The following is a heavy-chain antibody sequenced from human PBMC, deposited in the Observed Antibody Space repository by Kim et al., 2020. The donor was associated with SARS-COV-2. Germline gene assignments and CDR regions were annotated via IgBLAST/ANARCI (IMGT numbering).Heavy chain of an antibody. D-gene: IGHD5-18*01. Sequence: GGSLRLSCAASGFTFDDYAMHWVRQAPGKGLEWVSGISWNSGSICYADSVKGRFTISRDNAKNSLYLQMNSLRAEDTALYYCAIDKGGGYSHDGDMYYYGIGVWGPGSTVTVS. V-gene: IGHV3-9*01. CDR3: AIDKGGGYSHDGDMYYYGIGV. J-gene: IGHJ6*02. CDR2: ISWNSGSI. CDR1: GFTFDDYA.